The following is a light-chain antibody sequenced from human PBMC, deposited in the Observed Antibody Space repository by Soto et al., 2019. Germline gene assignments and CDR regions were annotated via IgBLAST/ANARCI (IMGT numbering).Light chain of an antibody. J-gene: IGLJ1*01. CDR1: SSNIGTGYD. V-gene: IGLV1-40*01. Sequence: HSVLTQPPSVSGAPGQRVIISCTGTSSNIGTGYDVHWYQQPPGTAPKLLIYGNNNRPSGVPDRFSGSKSGTSASLAITGLQAEDEADYYCQTYDGSLSGHYVFGTGTKLTVL. CDR3: QTYDGSLSGHYV. CDR2: GNN.